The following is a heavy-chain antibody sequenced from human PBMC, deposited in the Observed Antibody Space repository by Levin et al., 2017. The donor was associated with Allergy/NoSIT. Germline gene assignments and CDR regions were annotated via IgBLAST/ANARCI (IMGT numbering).Heavy chain of an antibody. J-gene: IGHJ4*02. CDR1: GFTFSSYS. Sequence: GGSLRLSCAASGFTFSSYSMNWVRQAPGKGLEWVSSISSSSSYIYYADSVKGRFTISRDNAKNSLYLQMNSLRAEDTAVYYCAREYSSGSGDSYFDYWGQGTLVTVSS. V-gene: IGHV3-21*01. CDR2: ISSSSSYI. D-gene: IGHD6-19*01. CDR3: AREYSSGSGDSYFDY.